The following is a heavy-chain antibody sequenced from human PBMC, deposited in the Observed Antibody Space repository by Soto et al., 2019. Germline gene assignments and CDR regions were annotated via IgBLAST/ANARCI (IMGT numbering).Heavy chain of an antibody. CDR3: ARDGGSSWYLNPIHFDY. D-gene: IGHD6-13*01. CDR1: GFTFSSYW. J-gene: IGHJ4*02. V-gene: IGHV3-7*01. CDR2: IKQDGSEK. Sequence: PGGSLRLSCAASGFTFSSYWMSWVRQAPGKGLEWVANIKQDGSEKYYVDSVKGRFTISRDNAKNSLYLQMNSLRAEDTAVYYCARDGGSSWYLNPIHFDYWGQGTLVTVSS.